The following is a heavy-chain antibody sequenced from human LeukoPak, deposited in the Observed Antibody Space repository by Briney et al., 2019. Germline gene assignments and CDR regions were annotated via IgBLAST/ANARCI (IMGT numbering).Heavy chain of an antibody. D-gene: IGHD6-13*01. CDR2: INPNSGGT. V-gene: IGHV1-2*02. CDR3: ASTYSSSKWDFDY. CDR1: GYTFTGYY. Sequence: ASVKVSCKASGYTFTGYYMHWVRQAPGQGLEWMGWINPNSGGTNYAQKFQGRVTMTRDTSTSTAYMELSRLRSDDTAVYYCASTYSSSKWDFDYWGQGTLVTVSS. J-gene: IGHJ4*02.